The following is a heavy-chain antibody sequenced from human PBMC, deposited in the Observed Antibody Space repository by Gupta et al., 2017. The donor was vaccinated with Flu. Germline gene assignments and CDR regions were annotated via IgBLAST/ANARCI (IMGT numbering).Heavy chain of an antibody. V-gene: IGHV4-39*01. CDR3: VRETSGTSWVDP. Sequence: SNNYWAWIRQPPGKGLEWIGSVYYNGNTYYRPSLRSQFTISIDTSKNQFSLKSTSVTAADTAVYYCVRETSGTSWVDPWGQGIVVTVSS. CDR1: SNNY. CDR2: VYYNGNT. J-gene: IGHJ5*02. D-gene: IGHD6-13*01.